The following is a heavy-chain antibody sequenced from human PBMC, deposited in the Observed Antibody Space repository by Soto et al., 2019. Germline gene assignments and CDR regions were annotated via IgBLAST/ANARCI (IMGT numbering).Heavy chain of an antibody. D-gene: IGHD6-6*01. CDR3: AKVTEYSSSAVDY. CDR1: GFTFSSYA. J-gene: IGHJ4*02. V-gene: IGHV3-23*01. CDR2: MSGSGGST. Sequence: GGSLRLSCAASGFTFSSYAMSWVRQAPGKGLEWVSAMSGSGGSTLYADSVKGRSTISRDNSTNTLSLQMNSLRAEDTAFYYCAKVTEYSSSAVDYWGQGTLVTVSS.